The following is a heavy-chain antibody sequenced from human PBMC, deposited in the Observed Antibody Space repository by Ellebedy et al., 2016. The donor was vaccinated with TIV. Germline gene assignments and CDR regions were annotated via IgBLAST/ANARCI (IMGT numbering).Heavy chain of an antibody. CDR1: GYTLTELS. D-gene: IGHD5-12*01. V-gene: IGHV1-24*01. CDR2: FDPEDGET. Sequence: AASVKVSCKVSGYTLTELSMHWVRQAPGKGLEWMGGFDPEDGETIYAQKFQGRITMTEDTSTDPAYMELSSLRSADTAVYYCARDWATETGTYWYFDLWGRGTLVTVSS. CDR3: ARDWATETGTYWYFDL. J-gene: IGHJ2*01.